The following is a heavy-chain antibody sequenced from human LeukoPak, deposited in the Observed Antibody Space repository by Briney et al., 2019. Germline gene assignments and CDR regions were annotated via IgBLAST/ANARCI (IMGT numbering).Heavy chain of an antibody. CDR2: ISYDGSNK. CDR3: ASGRSAFDY. V-gene: IGHV3-30*04. Sequence: GGSLRLSCAASGFTFSSYAMHWVRQAPGKGLEWVAVISYDGSNKYYADSVKGRFTISRDNSKNTLYLQMNSLRAEDTAVYYCASGRSAFDYWGQGTLVTVSS. D-gene: IGHD1-26*01. J-gene: IGHJ4*02. CDR1: GFTFSSYA.